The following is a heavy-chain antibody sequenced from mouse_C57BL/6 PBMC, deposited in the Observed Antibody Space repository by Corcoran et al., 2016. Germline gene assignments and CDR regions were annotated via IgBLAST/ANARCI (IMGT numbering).Heavy chain of an antibody. CDR3: ARSYDGYCYFDY. D-gene: IGHD2-3*01. J-gene: IGHJ2*01. V-gene: IGHV1-26*01. Sequence: EVQLQQSGPELVKPGASVKISCKASGYTFTDYYMNWVKQSHGKSLEWIGDINPNNGGTSYNQKFKGKATLTVDKSSSTAYMELRSLTSEDSAVYYCARSYDGYCYFDYWGQGTTLTVSS. CDR2: INPNNGGT. CDR1: GYTFTDYY.